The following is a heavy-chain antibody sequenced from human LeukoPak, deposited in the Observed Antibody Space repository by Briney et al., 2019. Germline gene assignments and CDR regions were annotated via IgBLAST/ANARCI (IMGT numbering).Heavy chain of an antibody. D-gene: IGHD3-10*01. CDR1: GFTFNNYG. V-gene: IGHV3-30*02. CDR2: IRYNGNKQ. CDR3: AKVSAFYYIDV. J-gene: IGHJ6*03. Sequence: PGWSLRVSCAASGFTFNNYGMHWVRQAPGKGREGVAVIRYNGNKQYYADSVKGRFTISRDNSQNTLYLQMNSLKGDDTAVYYCAKVSAFYYIDVWGKGTTVIISS.